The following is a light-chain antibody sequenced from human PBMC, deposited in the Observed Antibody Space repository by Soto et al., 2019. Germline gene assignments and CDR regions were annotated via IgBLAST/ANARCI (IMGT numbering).Light chain of an antibody. CDR1: QRVSSNY. Sequence: EIVLTQSPGTLSLSPGERATLSCRASQRVSSNYLAWYQQKPGQAPRLLIYGPSSRATGIPDRFSGSGSGTDFTLTISRLEPEDFAVYYCQQYGTSGTFGGGTKVEIK. CDR3: QQYGTSGT. V-gene: IGKV3-20*01. J-gene: IGKJ4*01. CDR2: GPS.